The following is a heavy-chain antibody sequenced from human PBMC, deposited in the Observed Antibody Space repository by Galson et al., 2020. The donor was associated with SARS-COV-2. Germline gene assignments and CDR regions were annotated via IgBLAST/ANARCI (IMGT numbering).Heavy chain of an antibody. V-gene: IGHV1-2*02. D-gene: IGHD3-3*01. J-gene: IGHJ4*02. Sequence: GESLKISCKASGYTFSDYYVHWVRQVPGQGLEWMGWVKPKTGDTHYEQKFQDRVTMTSDASISTAYLEVTSLRSDDTAVYYCAKDGTVLDWGQGTLVTVSS. CDR1: GYTFSDYY. CDR2: VKPKTGDT. CDR3: AKDGTVLD.